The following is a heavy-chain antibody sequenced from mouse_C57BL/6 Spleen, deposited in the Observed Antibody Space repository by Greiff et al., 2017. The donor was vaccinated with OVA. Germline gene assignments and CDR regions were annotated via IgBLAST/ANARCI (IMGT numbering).Heavy chain of an antibody. CDR2: INPSTGGT. J-gene: IGHJ2*01. D-gene: IGHD1-1*01. CDR1: GYSFTGYY. V-gene: IGHV1-42*01. CDR3: ARVTTVVAPNVDY. Sequence: EVQLQQSGPELVKPGASVKISCKASGYSFTGYYMNWVKQSPEKSLEWIGEINPSTGGTTYNQKFKAKATLTVDKSSSTAYMQLKSLTSEDSAVYYCARVTTVVAPNVDYWGQGTTLTVSS.